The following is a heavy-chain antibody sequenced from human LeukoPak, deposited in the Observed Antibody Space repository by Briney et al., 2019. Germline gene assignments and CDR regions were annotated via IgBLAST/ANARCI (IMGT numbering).Heavy chain of an antibody. Sequence: ASVKVSCKTSTYSFTTSFMHWVRQTPGQGLEWVGLIDPNTCDINTLQKFQARVSMTRDRSINKVYMEVSSLSSDDTAEYYCARGDRAFGSSYLDSWGQGTLVTVSS. D-gene: IGHD6-6*01. J-gene: IGHJ4*02. CDR3: ARGDRAFGSSYLDS. V-gene: IGHV1-2*02. CDR2: IDPNTCDI. CDR1: TYSFTTSF.